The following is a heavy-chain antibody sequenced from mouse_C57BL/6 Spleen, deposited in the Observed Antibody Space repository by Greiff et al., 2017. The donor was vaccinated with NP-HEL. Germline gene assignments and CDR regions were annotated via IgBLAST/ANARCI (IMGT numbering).Heavy chain of an antibody. CDR3: ARPSYGIYLYYYAMDY. D-gene: IGHD2-1*01. Sequence: EVQLVESVAELVRPGASVKLSCTASGFNIKNTYMHWVKQRPEQGLEWIGRIDPANGNTKYAPKFQGKATITADTSSNTAYLQLSSLTSEDTAIYYCARPSYGIYLYYYAMDYRGQGTSGTVSS. CDR2: IDPANGNT. CDR1: GFNIKNTY. J-gene: IGHJ4*01. V-gene: IGHV14-3*01.